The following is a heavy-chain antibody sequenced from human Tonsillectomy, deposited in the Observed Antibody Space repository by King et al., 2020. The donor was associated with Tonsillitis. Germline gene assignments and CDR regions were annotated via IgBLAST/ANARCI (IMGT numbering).Heavy chain of an antibody. CDR2: IYSGGST. CDR1: GFTVSSNY. V-gene: IGHV3-53*01. CDR3: ARARRVCSSTSCYWYYFDY. Sequence: VQLVESGGGLIQPGGSLRLSCAASGFTVSSNYMSWVRQAPGKGLEWVSFIYSGGSTYYADSVKGRFTISRDNSKNTLYLQMTSLRAEDTAVYYCARARRVCSSTSCYWYYFDYWGQGTLVTVSS. J-gene: IGHJ4*02. D-gene: IGHD2-2*01.